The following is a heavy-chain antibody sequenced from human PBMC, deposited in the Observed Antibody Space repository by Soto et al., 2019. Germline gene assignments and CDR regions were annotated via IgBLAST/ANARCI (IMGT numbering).Heavy chain of an antibody. CDR1: GGSISSSSYY. J-gene: IGHJ6*03. CDR3: ARQWRTSYYYMDA. V-gene: IGHV4-39*01. Sequence: SETLSLTCTVSGGSISSSSYYWGWIRQPPGKGLEWIGSIYYSGSTYYNPSLKSRVTISVDTSKNQFSLKLSSVTAADTAVYYCARQWRTSYYYMDAWGKGTTVTVS. CDR2: IYYSGST.